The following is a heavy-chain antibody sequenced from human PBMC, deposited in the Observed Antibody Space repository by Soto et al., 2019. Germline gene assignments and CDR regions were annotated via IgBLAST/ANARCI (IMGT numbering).Heavy chain of an antibody. Sequence: QVPVVQSGAEVKMPGASVKISCKASGYTFTTHTIHWMRQAPGQRPECMGWINGDNGNPVYSHKTQGRIINARDTSACTVSMCLSSLKSGDTAVYYCARDLGAREILGDVYAWGQGTLVTVSS. D-gene: IGHD1-26*01. CDR2: INGDNGNP. V-gene: IGHV1-3*01. CDR3: ARDLGAREILGDVYA. J-gene: IGHJ5*02. CDR1: GYTFTTHT.